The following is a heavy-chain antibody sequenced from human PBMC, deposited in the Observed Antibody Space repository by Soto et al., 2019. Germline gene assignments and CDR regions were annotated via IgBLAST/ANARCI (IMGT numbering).Heavy chain of an antibody. D-gene: IGHD4-17*01. CDR2: ISGSGGST. V-gene: IGHV3-23*01. Sequence: EVQLLESGGGLVQPGGSLRLSCAASGFTFSSYAMSWVRQAPGKGLEWVSAISGSGGSTYYADSVKGRFTISRDNSKNTLYLQMNSLRAEDTAVYYCAKDMWTPVPPSDAFDIWGQGTMVTVSS. CDR1: GFTFSSYA. CDR3: AKDMWTPVPPSDAFDI. J-gene: IGHJ3*02.